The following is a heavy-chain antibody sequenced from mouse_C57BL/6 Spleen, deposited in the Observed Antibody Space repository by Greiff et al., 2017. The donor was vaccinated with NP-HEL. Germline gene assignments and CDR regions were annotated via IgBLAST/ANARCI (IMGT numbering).Heavy chain of an antibody. CDR2: IDPSDSET. D-gene: IGHD2-4*01. CDR3: ARGEGLRWYFDV. J-gene: IGHJ1*03. V-gene: IGHV1-52*01. CDR1: GYTFTSYW. Sequence: VQLQQPGAELVRPGSSVKLSCKASGYTFTSYWMHWVKQRPIQGLEWIGNIDPSDSETHYNQKFKDKATLTVDKSSSTAYMQLSSLTSEDSAVYYCARGEGLRWYFDVWGTGTTVTVSS.